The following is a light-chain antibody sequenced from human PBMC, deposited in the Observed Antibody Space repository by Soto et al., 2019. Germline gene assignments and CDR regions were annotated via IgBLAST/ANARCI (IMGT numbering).Light chain of an antibody. Sequence: QSALTQPRSVSGSPGQSVTISCTGTSSDVGGYVSWYQQHPGKAPKLMIYEVSKRPSGVPDCFSGSKSGNTASLTIYGIQAEDEADYYCCSYAGSYSLIFGGGTKLTVL. CDR2: EVS. CDR1: SSDVGGY. CDR3: CSYAGSYSLI. J-gene: IGLJ2*01. V-gene: IGLV2-11*01.